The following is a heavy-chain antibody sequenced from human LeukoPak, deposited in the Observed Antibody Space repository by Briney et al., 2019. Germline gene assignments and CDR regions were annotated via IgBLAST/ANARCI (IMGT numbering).Heavy chain of an antibody. CDR3: ARVSCTSTSCPGWIDP. V-gene: IGHV4-59*01. CDR2: IYYSGGT. CDR1: GGSISSYY. J-gene: IGHJ5*02. D-gene: IGHD2-2*01. Sequence: PSETLPLTCTVSGGSISSYYWSWIRQPPGKGLEWIGYIYYSGGTNYNPSLKSRVTISVDTSKNQFSLKLSSVTAADTAVYYCARVSCTSTSCPGWIDPWGQGTLVTVSS.